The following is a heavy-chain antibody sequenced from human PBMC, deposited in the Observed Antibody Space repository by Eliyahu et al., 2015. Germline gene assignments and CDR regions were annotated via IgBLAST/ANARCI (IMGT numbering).Heavy chain of an antibody. Sequence: QLQLQESGPGLVKPSETLSLSCIVSGGSISSSSYYWGWIRQPPGKGLEWIGSIYYSGSTYYNPSLKSRVTISIDTSKKQFSLKLTSVTAADTAVYYCARDPFYGSGSYYTPYFDYWGQGALVTVSS. D-gene: IGHD3-10*01. CDR1: GGSISSSSYY. V-gene: IGHV4-39*07. CDR3: ARDPFYGSGSYYTPYFDY. CDR2: IYYSGST. J-gene: IGHJ4*02.